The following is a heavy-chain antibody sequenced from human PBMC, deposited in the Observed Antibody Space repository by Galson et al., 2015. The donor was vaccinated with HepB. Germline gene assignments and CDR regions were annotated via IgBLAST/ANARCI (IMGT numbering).Heavy chain of an antibody. D-gene: IGHD3-16*01. V-gene: IGHV1-2*04. CDR2: INPNSGGT. CDR3: ARGGGSQASFYYFYFGMDV. J-gene: IGHJ6*02. Sequence: SVKVSCKASGYTFTGYYLHWVRQAPGQGLEWMGWINPNSGGTKYAQTFQGWVSMTRDTSISTTYTELTRLRSDDTAVYFCARGGGSQASFYYFYFGMDVWGQGTTVTVSS. CDR1: GYTFTGYY.